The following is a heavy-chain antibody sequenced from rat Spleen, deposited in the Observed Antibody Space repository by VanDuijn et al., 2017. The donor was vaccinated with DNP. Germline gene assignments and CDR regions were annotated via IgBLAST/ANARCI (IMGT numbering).Heavy chain of an antibody. J-gene: IGHJ2*01. CDR2: INYDGGRT. D-gene: IGHD4-1*01. Sequence: EVQLVEAGGGLVQPGRSLKLSCAASGFIISDYYMAWVRQAPAKGLAWVAYINYDGGRTYYGDSVRGRFTISRDNAKSILYLQMNSLRSDDMATYYCARHVLPLRVWDYWGQGVMVTVSS. CDR3: ARHVLPLRVWDY. V-gene: IGHV5-22*01. CDR1: GFIISDYY.